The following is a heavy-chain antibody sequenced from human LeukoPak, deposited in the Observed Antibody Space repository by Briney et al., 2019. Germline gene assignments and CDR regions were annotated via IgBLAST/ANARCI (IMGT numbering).Heavy chain of an antibody. D-gene: IGHD5-18*01. Sequence: ASVKVSCKASGYTFTSYDINWVRQATGQGLEWMGWINPNSGNTGYAQKFQGRVTMTRNTSISTAYMELSSLRSEDTAVYYCARVYSYGSLDAFDIWGQGTMVTVSS. J-gene: IGHJ3*02. CDR3: ARVYSYGSLDAFDI. CDR2: INPNSGNT. CDR1: GYTFTSYD. V-gene: IGHV1-8*01.